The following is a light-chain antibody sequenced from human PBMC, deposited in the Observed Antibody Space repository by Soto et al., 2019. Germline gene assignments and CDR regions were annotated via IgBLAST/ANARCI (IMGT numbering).Light chain of an antibody. CDR2: EVS. Sequence: QSALTQPPSVSGSPGQSVTISCTGTSSDVGSYNRVSWYQQPPGTAPKLMIYEVSNRPSGVPDRFSGSKSGNTASLTISGLQAEDEADYYCRSYTSSITYVFGTGTKVTVL. CDR1: SSDVGSYNR. V-gene: IGLV2-18*02. J-gene: IGLJ1*01. CDR3: RSYTSSITYV.